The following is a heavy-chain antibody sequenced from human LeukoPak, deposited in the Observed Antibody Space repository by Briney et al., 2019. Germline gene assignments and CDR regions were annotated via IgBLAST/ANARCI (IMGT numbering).Heavy chain of an antibody. J-gene: IGHJ4*02. V-gene: IGHV4-39*07. Sequence: KPSETLSLTCTVSGGSISSSSYYWGWIRQPPGKGLEWIGSINYSGSTYYNPSLKSRVTISVDTSKSQFSLNLSSVTAADTAIYYCARGITTVNFDNWGQGTLVTVSS. CDR3: ARGITTVNFDN. CDR2: INYSGST. D-gene: IGHD3-10*01. CDR1: GGSISSSSYY.